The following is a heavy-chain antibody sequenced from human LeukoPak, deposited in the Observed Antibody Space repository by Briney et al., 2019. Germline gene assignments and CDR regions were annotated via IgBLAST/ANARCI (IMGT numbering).Heavy chain of an antibody. Sequence: GGSLRLSCAASGFTFSSYSMNWVRQAPGKGLEWVSYISSSSSTIYYADSVKGRFTISRDNAKNSLYLQMNSLRAEDTAVYYCAGGEYSSSTDYWGQGTLVTVS. CDR1: GFTFSSYS. J-gene: IGHJ4*02. V-gene: IGHV3-48*04. CDR2: ISSSSSTI. D-gene: IGHD6-6*01. CDR3: AGGEYSSSTDY.